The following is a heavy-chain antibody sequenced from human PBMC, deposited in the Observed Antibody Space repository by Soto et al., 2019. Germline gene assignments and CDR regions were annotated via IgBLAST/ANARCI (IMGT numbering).Heavy chain of an antibody. D-gene: IGHD4-17*01. CDR3: GAHAGATYGPLDY. CDR1: IGSITSTNW. CDR2: IYHTGST. Sequence: QVQLQQSGPGLVKPSGTLSLTCAVSIGSITSTNWWTWVRQPPGKELEWLGEIYHTGSTNYNPSLKNRVTISVDKSNNQFSLRLFSVTAADTAVYYCGAHAGATYGPLDYWGRGTLVTVSS. J-gene: IGHJ4*02. V-gene: IGHV4-4*02.